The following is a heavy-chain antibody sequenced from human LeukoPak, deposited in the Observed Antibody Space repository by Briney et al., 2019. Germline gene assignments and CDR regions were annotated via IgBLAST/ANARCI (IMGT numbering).Heavy chain of an antibody. CDR3: AKEAYDSRGYRYFDY. CDR2: IGSVSSTM. D-gene: IGHD3-22*01. CDR1: GFSFSDYS. V-gene: IGHV3-48*01. Sequence: PGGSLRLSCAASGFSFSDYSMNWVRQAPGKGLEWVSYIGSVSSTMYYADSVKGRFTISRDNSKNTLDLQMNSLRAEDTAVYYCAKEAYDSRGYRYFDYWGQGTLVTVSS. J-gene: IGHJ4*02.